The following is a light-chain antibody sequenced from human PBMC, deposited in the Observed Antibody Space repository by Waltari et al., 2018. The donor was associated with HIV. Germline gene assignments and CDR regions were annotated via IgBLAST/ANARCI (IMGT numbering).Light chain of an antibody. V-gene: IGLV2-14*01. J-gene: IGLJ2*01. CDR2: VVR. Sequence: QSALTQPASVSGSPGQSITISCTGTSRDVGAYHYVSWYQQPPGTAPKLMIFVVRKRPSGISDRFSGSKSGNTASLTISGLQAEDEADYYCSSLTTTNTLIFGGGTK. CDR1: SRDVGAYHY. CDR3: SSLTTTNTLI.